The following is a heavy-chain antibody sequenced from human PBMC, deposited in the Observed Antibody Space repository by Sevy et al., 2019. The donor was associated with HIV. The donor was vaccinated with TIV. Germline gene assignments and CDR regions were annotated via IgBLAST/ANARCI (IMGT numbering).Heavy chain of an antibody. J-gene: IGHJ4*02. CDR1: GLTLTTTG. D-gene: IGHD3-16*01. CDR2: VTSDGTT. Sequence: GGSLRLSCAASGLTLTTTGMSWVRQAPGKGLEWVAGVTSDGTTYYADSVRDRFTVSRDNSKNKLYLQLNSRRADDTAVFYCAGGDTTMITDLDYWGQGTLVTVSS. CDR3: AGGDTTMITDLDY. V-gene: IGHV3-23*01.